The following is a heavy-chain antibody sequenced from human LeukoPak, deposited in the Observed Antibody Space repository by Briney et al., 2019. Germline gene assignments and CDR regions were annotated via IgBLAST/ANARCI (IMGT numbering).Heavy chain of an antibody. V-gene: IGHV1-69*05. CDR2: IIPIFGTA. J-gene: IGHJ4*02. CDR3: ASYSSGWYRASYFAY. Sequence: SVKVSCKACGGTFSSYDFSWGGRAPGQGLEWLGRIIPIFGTANYAQTFQGRVTITTDESTRTASMELSSLRSEAAAVYYCASYSSGWYRASYFAYGSQGTPVTVSS. CDR1: GGTFSSYD. D-gene: IGHD6-19*01.